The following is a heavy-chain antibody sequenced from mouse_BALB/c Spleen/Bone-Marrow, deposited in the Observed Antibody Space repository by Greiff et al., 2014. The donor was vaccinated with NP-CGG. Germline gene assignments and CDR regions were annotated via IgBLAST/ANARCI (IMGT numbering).Heavy chain of an antibody. CDR2: IDPANGIT. CDR3: ASSGNYEGGAMDY. Sequence: DVHLVESGAELVKPGASVKLSCTASGFNIKDTFMHWMKQRPEQGLEWNGRIDPANGITKYDPKFQGKATITTDTSSNTAYLQLSGLTSEDTAVYYCASSGNYEGGAMDYWGQGTSVTVSS. V-gene: IGHV14-3*02. D-gene: IGHD2-1*01. J-gene: IGHJ4*01. CDR1: GFNIKDTF.